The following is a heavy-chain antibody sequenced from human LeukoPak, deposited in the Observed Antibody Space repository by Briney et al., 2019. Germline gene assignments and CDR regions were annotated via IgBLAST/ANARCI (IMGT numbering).Heavy chain of an antibody. D-gene: IGHD3-22*01. J-gene: IGHJ4*02. V-gene: IGHV1-2*02. CDR1: GYTFTGYY. CDR3: ARGYYYDSSGYHQLDY. CDR2: INPNSGGT. Sequence: GASVKVSCKASGYTFTGYYMHWVRQAPGQGLEWMGWINPNSGGTNYAQKFQGRVTMTRDTSISTAYMELSRLRSDDTAVYYCARGYYYDSSGYHQLDYWGQGTLVTVSS.